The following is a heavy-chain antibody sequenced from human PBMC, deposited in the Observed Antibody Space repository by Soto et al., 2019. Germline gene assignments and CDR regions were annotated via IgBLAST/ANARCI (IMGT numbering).Heavy chain of an antibody. CDR1: GFTFSSYW. V-gene: IGHV3-74*01. Sequence: PGGSLRLSCAASGFTFSSYWMHWVRQAPGKGLVWVSRINSDGSSTSYADSVKGRFTISRDNAKNTLYLQMNSLRAEDTALYYCAKDAGYCSGGSCFFDSWGQGTLVTVSS. CDR2: INSDGSST. CDR3: AKDAGYCSGGSCFFDS. D-gene: IGHD2-15*01. J-gene: IGHJ4*02.